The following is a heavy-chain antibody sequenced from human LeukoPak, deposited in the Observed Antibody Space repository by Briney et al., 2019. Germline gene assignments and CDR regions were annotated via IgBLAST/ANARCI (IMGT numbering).Heavy chain of an antibody. CDR1: GITFSSYG. D-gene: IGHD5-24*01. CDR3: ARDGMRWPARY. V-gene: IGHV3-48*01. CDR2: ISSSGSTV. J-gene: IGHJ4*02. Sequence: GGSLRLSCAASGITFSSYGMSWVRQAPGKGPEWVSHISSSGSTVSYADSEKGRFTISRDNAKSSLYLQMNSLRVEDTAVYHCARDGMRWPARYWGQGTLVTVSS.